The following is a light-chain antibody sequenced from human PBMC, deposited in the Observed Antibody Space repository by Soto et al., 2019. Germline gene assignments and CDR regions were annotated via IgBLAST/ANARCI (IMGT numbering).Light chain of an antibody. Sequence: EIVLTQSPGTLSLSPGERATLSCRASQSVSSSYLAWYQQKPGQAPRLIIYGASIRATGIPDRFSGSGSGTDFTLTISRLDPEDFAVYYCQQYGSSPLTFGGGTKV. V-gene: IGKV3-20*01. CDR3: QQYGSSPLT. CDR2: GAS. J-gene: IGKJ4*01. CDR1: QSVSSSY.